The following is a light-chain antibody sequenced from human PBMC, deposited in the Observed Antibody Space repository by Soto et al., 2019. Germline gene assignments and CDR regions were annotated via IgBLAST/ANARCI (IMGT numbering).Light chain of an antibody. CDR1: QSISSSF. J-gene: IGKJ5*01. CDR2: SAS. V-gene: IGKV1-39*01. CDR3: QQGYSTIT. Sequence: DIQMTQSPSSLSASVGDRVTITCRASQSISSSFLNWYQQKPGKAPKLLIFSASSLQSGVPSRFSGSGSGTDFTLTIRGLQPEDFVTYYCQQGYSTITFGQGTRLEIK.